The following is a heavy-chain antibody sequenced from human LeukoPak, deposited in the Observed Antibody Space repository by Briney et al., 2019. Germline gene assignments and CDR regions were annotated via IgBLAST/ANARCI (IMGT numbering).Heavy chain of an antibody. Sequence: PGGSLRLSCAASGFTFSSYGMHWVRQAPGKGLEWVAVISYDGSNKYYADSVKGRFTISRDNSKNTLYLQMNSLRAEDTAVYYCAKDSNLEYFDYWGQGTLVTVPS. V-gene: IGHV3-30*18. CDR2: ISYDGSNK. D-gene: IGHD1-1*01. CDR1: GFTFSSYG. J-gene: IGHJ4*02. CDR3: AKDSNLEYFDY.